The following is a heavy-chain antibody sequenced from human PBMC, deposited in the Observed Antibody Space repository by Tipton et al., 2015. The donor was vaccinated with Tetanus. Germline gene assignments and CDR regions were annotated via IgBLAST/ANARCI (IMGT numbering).Heavy chain of an antibody. D-gene: IGHD3-10*01. CDR3: ARHLSYYGSGTHYAYYEMDV. CDR1: GGSISSYY. V-gene: IGHV4-59*04. CDR2: IFYTGST. Sequence: TLSLTCTVSGGSISSYYWSWIRQPPGKGLEWIGSIFYTGSTYYNPSLKRRTTISVDTSKNQFSLRLSSVTAADTALYYCARHLSYYGSGTHYAYYEMDVWGQGTTVTVSS. J-gene: IGHJ6*02.